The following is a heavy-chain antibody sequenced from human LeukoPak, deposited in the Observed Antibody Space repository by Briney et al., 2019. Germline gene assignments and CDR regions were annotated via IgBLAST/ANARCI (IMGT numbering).Heavy chain of an antibody. J-gene: IGHJ4*02. CDR2: IVRSGST. D-gene: IGHD4-17*01. CDR1: GGFISGGNW. Sequence: SETLSLTCAVSGGFISGGNWWSWVRQPPGKGLEWIGEIVRSGSTNYNPSLKSRVTISVDKSKNQFSLNLNSVTAADTAIYYCGRNGDYAIDFWGQGILVTVSS. CDR3: GRNGDYAIDF. V-gene: IGHV4-4*02.